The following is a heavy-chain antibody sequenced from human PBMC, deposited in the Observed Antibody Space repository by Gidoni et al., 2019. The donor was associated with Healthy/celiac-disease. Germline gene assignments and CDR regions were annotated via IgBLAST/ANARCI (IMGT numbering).Heavy chain of an antibody. CDR2: INYSGST. V-gene: IGHV4-39*01. CDR1: GGSISSSSYY. CDR3: ASPVKYCSSTSCYYGSRVY. D-gene: IGHD2-2*01. J-gene: IGHJ4*02. Sequence: QLQLQEPGPGLVKPSETLSLTCTVSGGSISSSSYYWGWIRQPPGKGLEWIGSINYSGSTYYNPALTSRVTISVDTSKNQFSLKLSSVTAADTAVYYCASPVKYCSSTSCYYGSRVYWGQGTLVTVSS.